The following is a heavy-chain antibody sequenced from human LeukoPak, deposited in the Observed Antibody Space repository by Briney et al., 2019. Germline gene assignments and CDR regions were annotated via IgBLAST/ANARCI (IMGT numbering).Heavy chain of an antibody. V-gene: IGHV4-30-4*01. Sequence: SETLSLTCTVSGGSISSGDYYWSWIRQPPGKGLEWIRYIYYSGSTYYNPSLKSRVTISVDTSKNQFSLKLSSVTAADTAVYYCAREDGYDSSGYYDSYWGQGTLVTVSS. CDR3: AREDGYDSSGYYDSY. CDR2: IYYSGST. CDR1: GGSISSGDYY. J-gene: IGHJ4*02. D-gene: IGHD3-22*01.